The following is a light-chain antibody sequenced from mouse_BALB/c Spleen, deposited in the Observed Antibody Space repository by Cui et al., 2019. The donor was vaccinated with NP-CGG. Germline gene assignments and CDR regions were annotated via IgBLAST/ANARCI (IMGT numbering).Light chain of an antibody. J-gene: IGLJ1*01. CDR3: ALWYSNHWV. V-gene: IGLV1*01. CDR1: AGAVTTSNY. CDR2: GTN. Sequence: AVVTPESALTTSPGDTVTLTCRPSAGAVTTSNYANWVQEKPDHLFTGLIGGTNNRTPGVPARFSGSLIGDKAALTITGAQTEDEAIYFCALWYSNHWVFGGGTKLTVL.